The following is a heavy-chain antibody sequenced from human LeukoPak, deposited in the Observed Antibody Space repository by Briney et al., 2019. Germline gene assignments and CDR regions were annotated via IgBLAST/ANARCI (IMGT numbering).Heavy chain of an antibody. CDR3: ARGRKRWLQLAEIRPKGYNWLDP. CDR1: GGSFRGYY. Sequence: WDTVSLICGVCGGSFRGYYWRGIRPPPGKGVEESGEINQSGSTHYNASLKRRVTISVDTSKNQCTLKLSSVTAADTAVYYCARGRKRWLQLAEIRPKGYNWLDPWRQGPLVTVSS. V-gene: IGHV4-34*01. CDR2: INQSGST. D-gene: IGHD5-24*01. J-gene: IGHJ5*02.